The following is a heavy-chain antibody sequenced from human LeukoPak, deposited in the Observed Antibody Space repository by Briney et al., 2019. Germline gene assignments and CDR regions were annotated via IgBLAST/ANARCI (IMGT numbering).Heavy chain of an antibody. CDR2: IYYSGST. CDR1: GGSISSSSHY. V-gene: IGHV4-39*07. CDR3: ARDVIMGDDQGWFDP. D-gene: IGHD3-16*01. J-gene: IGHJ5*02. Sequence: SETLSLTCTVSGGSISSSSHYWGWIRQPPGKGLEWIGSIYYSGSTYYNPSLKSRVTISVDTSKNQFSLKLSSVTAADTAMYYCARDVIMGDDQGWFDPWGQGTLVTVCS.